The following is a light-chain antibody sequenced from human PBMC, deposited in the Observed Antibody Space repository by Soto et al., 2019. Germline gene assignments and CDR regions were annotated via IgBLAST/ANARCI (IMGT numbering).Light chain of an antibody. CDR3: PQCGSSST. Sequence: EIVMTQSPATLSVSPGERATLSGRASQSVSSNLAWYQQKPGQAPRLLIYGKSTGATGIPARFSGSGSGTDFTLTISRLEPEDFAVYYCPQCGSSSTVGPGTRLEIK. CDR2: GKS. V-gene: IGKV3-15*01. J-gene: IGKJ5*01. CDR1: QSVSSN.